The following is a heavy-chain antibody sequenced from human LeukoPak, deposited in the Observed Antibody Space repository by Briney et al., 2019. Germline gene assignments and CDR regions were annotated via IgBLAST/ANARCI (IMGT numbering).Heavy chain of an antibody. Sequence: SGRLSLTRTLSVGPPCKSYRSAICPPPRRGLERIAYIYYTSNTNYNPSLTSRVTISVDTSKNQFSLKLSSVTAADTAVYYWARDSGSSPTFDYWGQGTLVTVSS. V-gene: IGHV4-59*01. D-gene: IGHD1-26*01. J-gene: IGHJ4*02. CDR3: ARDSGSSPTFDY. CDR1: VGPPCKSY. CDR2: IYYTSNT.